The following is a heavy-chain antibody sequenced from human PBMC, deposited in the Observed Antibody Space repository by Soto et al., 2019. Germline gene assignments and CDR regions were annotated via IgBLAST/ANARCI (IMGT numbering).Heavy chain of an antibody. CDR1: GYTFPSYA. J-gene: IGHJ3*02. CDR2: INAGNGNT. V-gene: IGHV1-3*01. CDR3: ARMRRHDAFDI. Sequence: GASVKVSGKDSGYTFPSYAMHWVRQAPGQRLEWMGWINAGNGNTKYSQRCQGRVTITRDTSASTAYMEQSGLRSDDTALYNCARMRRHDAFDIWGQVTMVTVSS.